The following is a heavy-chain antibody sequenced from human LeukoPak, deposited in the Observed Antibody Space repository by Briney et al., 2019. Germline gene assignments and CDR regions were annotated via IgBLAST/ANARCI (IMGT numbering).Heavy chain of an antibody. V-gene: IGHV4-39*01. D-gene: IGHD3-9*01. Sequence: SETLSLTCTVSGGSISSLLYHWGWIRQPPGKGLEWLGCIYNSGTTYYNPSLKSRVTISLDTSKNQFSLKLSFVTAADTAVYYCARPILTGYYTPFDLWGQGTLVTVSS. J-gene: IGHJ5*02. CDR1: GGSISSLLYH. CDR2: IYNSGTT. CDR3: ARPILTGYYTPFDL.